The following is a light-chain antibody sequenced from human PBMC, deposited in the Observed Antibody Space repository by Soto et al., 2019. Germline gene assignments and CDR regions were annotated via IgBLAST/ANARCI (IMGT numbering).Light chain of an antibody. CDR3: QQRYTTTLT. CDR2: RAS. CDR1: QTISSY. Sequence: DIQMTQSPSSLSASVGDSVTITCRSSQTISSYLVWYQHAPGRSPKLLIYRASTLQGGVPSRFSGSGSGTDFNLTISSLQTEDCATYQCQQRYTTTLTFGGGTKVDI. V-gene: IGKV1-39*01. J-gene: IGKJ4*01.